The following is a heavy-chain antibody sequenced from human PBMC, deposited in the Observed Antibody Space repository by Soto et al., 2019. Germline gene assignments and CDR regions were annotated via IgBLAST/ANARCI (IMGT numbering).Heavy chain of an antibody. V-gene: IGHV4-59*01. CDR2: IYYSGST. CDR1: GGSISSYY. CDR3: ARVPGRAVTTRGYYYYYYMDV. D-gene: IGHD4-17*01. Sequence: SETLSLTCTVSGGSISSYYWSWIRQPPGKGLEWIGYIYYSGSTNYNPSLKSRVTISVDTSKNQFSLKLSSVTAADTAVYYCARVPGRAVTTRGYYYYYYMDVWGKGTTVTVSS. J-gene: IGHJ6*03.